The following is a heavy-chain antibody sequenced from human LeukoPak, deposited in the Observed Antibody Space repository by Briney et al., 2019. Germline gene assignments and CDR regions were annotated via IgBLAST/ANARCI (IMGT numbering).Heavy chain of an antibody. D-gene: IGHD1-26*01. Sequence: PSETLSLTCTVSGGSVNYYYWSWIRQPPGKGLEWIGYIYYSGGTDYNPSLKSRVTISVDTSKNQFSLKLSSVTAADTAVYYCARGGGVVGATTWNYWGQGTLVTVSS. CDR2: IYYSGGT. CDR1: GGSVNYYY. J-gene: IGHJ4*02. CDR3: ARGGGVVGATTWNY. V-gene: IGHV4-59*02.